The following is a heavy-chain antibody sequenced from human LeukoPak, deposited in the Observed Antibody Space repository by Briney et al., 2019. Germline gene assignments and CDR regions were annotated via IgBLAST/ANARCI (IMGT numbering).Heavy chain of an antibody. V-gene: IGHV4-30-4*08. CDR3: AIYYGSGGRYYYYYMDV. D-gene: IGHD3-10*01. CDR2: IYYSGST. Sequence: SQTLSLTCTVSGGSISSGDYYWSWIRQTPGKGLEWIGYIYYSGSTYYNPSLKSRVTISVDTSKNQFSLKLSSVTAADTAVYYCAIYYGSGGRYYYYYMDVWGKGTTVTVSS. J-gene: IGHJ6*03. CDR1: GGSISSGDYY.